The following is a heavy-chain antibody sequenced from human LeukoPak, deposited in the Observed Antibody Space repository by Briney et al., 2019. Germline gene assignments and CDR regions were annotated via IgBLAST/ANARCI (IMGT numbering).Heavy chain of an antibody. Sequence: GGSLRLSCAASGFTFSSYSMTWVRQAPGKGLEWVSSISSSSSYIYYADSVKGRFTISRDNAKNSLYLQMNSLRAEDTAVYYCARDLGGLSGYYDYWGQGTLVTVSS. CDR3: ARDLGGLSGYYDY. CDR1: GFTFSSYS. J-gene: IGHJ4*02. CDR2: ISSSSSYI. V-gene: IGHV3-21*01. D-gene: IGHD3-22*01.